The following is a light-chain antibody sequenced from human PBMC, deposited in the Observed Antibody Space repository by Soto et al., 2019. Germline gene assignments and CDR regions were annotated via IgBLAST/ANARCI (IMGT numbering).Light chain of an antibody. J-gene: IGKJ4*01. CDR3: QQYGRT. CDR1: HTVTK. Sequence: EIVLTQSPGTLSLSPGERATLSCRASHTVTKLAWYQQQPGQAPRLLIYAASNRATGIPDRFSGSGSGTDFTLTISRLEPEDSAVYYCQQYGRTFGGGSKVDIK. CDR2: AAS. V-gene: IGKV3-20*01.